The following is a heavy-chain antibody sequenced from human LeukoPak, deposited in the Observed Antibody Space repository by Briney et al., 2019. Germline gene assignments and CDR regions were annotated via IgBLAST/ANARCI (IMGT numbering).Heavy chain of an antibody. D-gene: IGHD1-1*01. CDR3: ARERGGYRYYFDY. CDR1: GYTFTNYG. J-gene: IGHJ4*02. CDR2: ISPYSGNT. Sequence: VASVKVSCKASGYTFTNYGISWVRQAPGLGLEWMGWISPYSGNTNSAQKLQGRVTMTTDTSTSTAYMELRSLRSDDTAVYYCARERGGYRYYFDYWGQGTLVTVSS. V-gene: IGHV1-18*01.